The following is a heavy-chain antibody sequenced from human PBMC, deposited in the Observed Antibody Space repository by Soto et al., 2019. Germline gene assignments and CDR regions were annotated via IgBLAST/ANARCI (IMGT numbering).Heavy chain of an antibody. CDR1: GFTFSSYA. D-gene: IGHD6-19*01. V-gene: IGHV3-30-3*01. J-gene: IGHJ4*02. Sequence: QVQLVESGGGVVQPGRSLRLSCAASGFTFSSYAMHWVRQAPGKGLEWVAVISYDGSNKYYADSVKGRFTISRDNSKNTLYLQMNSLRAEDTAVYYWARDHSSGWYQGYWGQGTLVTVSS. CDR3: ARDHSSGWYQGY. CDR2: ISYDGSNK.